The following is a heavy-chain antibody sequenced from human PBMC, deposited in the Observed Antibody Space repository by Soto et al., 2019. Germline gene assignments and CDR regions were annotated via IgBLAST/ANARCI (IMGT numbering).Heavy chain of an antibody. CDR1: GYTFTSYG. D-gene: IGHD3-10*01. CDR3: ARSYGSGSSYYYYGMDV. CDR2: INAGNGNT. V-gene: IGHV1-3*01. Sequence: APVKVSCKASGYTFTSYGMHWVRQAPGQRLEWMGWINAGNGNTKYSQKFQGRVTITRDTSASTAYMELSSLRSEDTAVYYCARSYGSGSSYYYYGMDVWGQGTTVTVSS. J-gene: IGHJ6*02.